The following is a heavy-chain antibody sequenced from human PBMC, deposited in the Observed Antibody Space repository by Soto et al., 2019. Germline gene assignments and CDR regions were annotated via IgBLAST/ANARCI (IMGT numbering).Heavy chain of an antibody. V-gene: IGHV3-23*01. CDR3: ASGGWDILTGHPYYFDY. CDR1: GFTFSSYA. J-gene: IGHJ4*02. Sequence: GGSLRLSCAASGFTFSSYAMSWVRQAPGKGLEWVSAISGSGGSTYYADSVKGRFTISRDNSKNTLYLQMNSLRAEDTAVYYCASGGWDILTGHPYYFDYWGQGTLVTVSS. D-gene: IGHD3-9*01. CDR2: ISGSGGST.